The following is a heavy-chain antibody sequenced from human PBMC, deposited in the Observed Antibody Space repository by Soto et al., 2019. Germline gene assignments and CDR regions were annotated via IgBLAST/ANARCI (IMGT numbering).Heavy chain of an antibody. D-gene: IGHD3-16*01. CDR3: ARVQTRGGSYCYYGMDV. CDR1: GLTFSSYG. Sequence: QVQVVESGGGVVQPGRSLRLSCAASGLTFSSYGMHWVRQAPGKGLEWVAVIWYDGSNKYYADSVKGRFTISRDNSKNTLYLQMNSLRAEDTAVYYCARVQTRGGSYCYYGMDVWGQGTTVTVSS. J-gene: IGHJ6*02. V-gene: IGHV3-33*01. CDR2: IWYDGSNK.